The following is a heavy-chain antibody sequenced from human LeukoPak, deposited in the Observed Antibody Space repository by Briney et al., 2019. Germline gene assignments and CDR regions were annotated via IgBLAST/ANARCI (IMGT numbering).Heavy chain of an antibody. V-gene: IGHV3-23*01. J-gene: IGHJ3*02. CDR3: AKAESRSWFGGFDAFDI. CDR1: GFTFSSYA. Sequence: GGSLRLSCAASGFTFSSYAMSWVRQAPGKGLEWVSAISGSGGSTYYADSVKGRFTISRDNSKNTLYLQMNSLRAEDTAVYYCAKAESRSWFGGFDAFDIWGQGTMVTVSS. D-gene: IGHD3-10*01. CDR2: ISGSGGST.